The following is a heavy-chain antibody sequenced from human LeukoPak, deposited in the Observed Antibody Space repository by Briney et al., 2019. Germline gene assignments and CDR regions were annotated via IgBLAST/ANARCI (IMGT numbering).Heavy chain of an antibody. CDR2: INHSGST. D-gene: IGHD3-10*01. V-gene: IGHV4-34*01. J-gene: IGHJ6*03. CDR3: ARIWRRTRHYYMDV. CDR1: GFTFSTFA. Sequence: GSLRLSCAASGFTFSTFAMHWVRLSQGKGLEWFGEINHSGSTNYNPSLKSRVTISVDTSKNQFSLKLSSVTAADTAVYYCARIWRRTRHYYMDVWGKGTTVTVSS.